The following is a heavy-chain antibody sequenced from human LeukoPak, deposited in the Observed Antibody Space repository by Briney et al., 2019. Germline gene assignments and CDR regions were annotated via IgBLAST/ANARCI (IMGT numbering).Heavy chain of an antibody. V-gene: IGHV3-74*01. CDR3: ARGGAYYYDSTHAFDI. Sequence: PGGSLRLSCAASGFTFSTYWMHWVRQAPGKGLVWVSRINSDGSSTNYADSVKGRFTISRDNAKNTLYLQMNSLRAEDTAVYYCARGGAYYYDSTHAFDIWGQGTMVTVSP. D-gene: IGHD3-22*01. J-gene: IGHJ3*02. CDR1: GFTFSTYW. CDR2: INSDGSST.